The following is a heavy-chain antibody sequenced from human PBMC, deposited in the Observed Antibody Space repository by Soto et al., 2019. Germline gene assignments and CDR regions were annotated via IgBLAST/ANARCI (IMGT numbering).Heavy chain of an antibody. J-gene: IGHJ4*02. V-gene: IGHV3-33*01. CDR3: ASGSSGWYRD. CDR2: IWYDGSNK. Sequence: QVQLVESGGGVVQPGRSLRLSCAASGFTFSSYGMHWVRQAPGKGLEWVAVIWYDGSNKYYADSVKGRFTISRDNSKNTLYLQMNSLRAEDTAVYYCASGSSGWYRDWGQGTLVTVSS. D-gene: IGHD6-19*01. CDR1: GFTFSSYG.